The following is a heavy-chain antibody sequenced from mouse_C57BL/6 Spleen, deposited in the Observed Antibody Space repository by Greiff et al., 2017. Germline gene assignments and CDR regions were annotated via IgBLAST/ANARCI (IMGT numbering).Heavy chain of an antibody. CDR2: ISYDGSN. CDR3: AREDGSSPYYYAMDY. V-gene: IGHV3-6*01. CDR1: GYSITSGYY. J-gene: IGHJ4*01. D-gene: IGHD1-1*01. Sequence: VQLKESGPGPVKPSQSLSLTCSVTGYSITSGYYWNWIRQFPGNKLEWMGYISYDGSNNYNPSLKNRISITRDTSKNQFFLKLNSVTTEDTATYYCAREDGSSPYYYAMDYWGQGTSVTVSS.